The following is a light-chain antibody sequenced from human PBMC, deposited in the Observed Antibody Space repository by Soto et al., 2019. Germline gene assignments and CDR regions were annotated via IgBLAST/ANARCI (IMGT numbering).Light chain of an antibody. V-gene: IGKV1-39*01. CDR1: RNVSIY. CDR3: QQSYKMPS. CDR2: ATS. Sequence: EIPLTQSPSSLAASVGDRLTLTCRASRNVSIYLNCYQHKPGKGPTLLIHATSNLQIGVPSRFSGSGSGTEFTLTISSLEPEDFGPDYCQQSYKMPSFGQGTRLVIK. J-gene: IGKJ5*01.